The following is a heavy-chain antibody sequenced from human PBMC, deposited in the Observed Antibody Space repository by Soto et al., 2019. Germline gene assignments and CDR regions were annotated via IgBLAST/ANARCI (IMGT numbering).Heavy chain of an antibody. J-gene: IGHJ4*02. CDR3: ARSFTKSRRGGVAFDY. Sequence: QVQLVQSGAEVKKPGSSVKVSCTTSGGPFSSFAINWVRQAPGQGLEWMGGIIPLDGTTTYAENIQGRVTITADTSTSTAYMDLSSLTLEDTAVYYCARSFTKSRRGGVAFDYWGQGTLLTVSS. D-gene: IGHD3-3*01. CDR2: IIPLDGTT. CDR1: GGPFSSFA. V-gene: IGHV1-69*06.